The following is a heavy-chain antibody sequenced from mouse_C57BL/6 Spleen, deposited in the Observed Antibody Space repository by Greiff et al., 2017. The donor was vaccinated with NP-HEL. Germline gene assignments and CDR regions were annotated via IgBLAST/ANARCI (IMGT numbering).Heavy chain of an antibody. CDR3: ARGVYYSKYVDY. Sequence: QVQLQQPGAELVRPGTSVKLSCKASGYTFTSYWMHWVKQRPGQGLEWIGVIDPSDSYTNYNQKFKGKATLTVDTSSSTAYMLLSRLTSEDSAVYYCARGVYYSKYVDYWGQGTSVTVAS. J-gene: IGHJ4*01. D-gene: IGHD2-5*01. CDR2: IDPSDSYT. CDR1: GYTFTSYW. V-gene: IGHV1-59*01.